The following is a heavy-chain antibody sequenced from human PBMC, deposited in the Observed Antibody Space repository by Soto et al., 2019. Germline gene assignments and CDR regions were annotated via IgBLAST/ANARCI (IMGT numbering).Heavy chain of an antibody. J-gene: IGHJ6*02. CDR3: AREDYDSSGYSSTYYYGMDV. D-gene: IGHD3-22*01. CDR1: GYTFTSYG. CDR2: ISAYNGNT. Sequence: ASVKVSCKASGYTFTSYGISWVRQAPGQGLEWMGWISAYNGNTNYAQKLQGRVTMTTDTSTSTAYMELRSLRSDDTAVYYCAREDYDSSGYSSTYYYGMDVWGQGTTVTVSS. V-gene: IGHV1-18*01.